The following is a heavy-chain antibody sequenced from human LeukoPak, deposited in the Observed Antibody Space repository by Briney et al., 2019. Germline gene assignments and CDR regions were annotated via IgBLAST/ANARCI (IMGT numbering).Heavy chain of an antibody. V-gene: IGHV3-33*01. CDR3: ARDVQLWFDY. D-gene: IGHD5-18*01. Sequence: PGRSLRLSCAASGFTFSSYGMYWVRQAPGKGLEWVAVIWYDGSNKYYADSVKGRFTISRDNSKNTLYLQMNSLRAEDTAVYYCARDVQLWFDYWGQGTLVTVSS. J-gene: IGHJ5*01. CDR1: GFTFSSYG. CDR2: IWYDGSNK.